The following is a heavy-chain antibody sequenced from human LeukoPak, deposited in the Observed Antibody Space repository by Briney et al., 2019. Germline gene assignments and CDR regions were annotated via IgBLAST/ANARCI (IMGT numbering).Heavy chain of an antibody. V-gene: IGHV3-30*04. CDR3: ARADTAMVFDY. J-gene: IGHJ4*02. CDR2: ISYDGSNK. CDR1: GFTFSSYA. D-gene: IGHD5-18*01. Sequence: GGSLRLSCAASGFTFSSYAMHWVRQAPGKGLEWVVVISYDGSNKYYADSVKGRFTISRDNSKNTLYLQMNSLRAEDTAVYYCARADTAMVFDYWGQGTLVTVSS.